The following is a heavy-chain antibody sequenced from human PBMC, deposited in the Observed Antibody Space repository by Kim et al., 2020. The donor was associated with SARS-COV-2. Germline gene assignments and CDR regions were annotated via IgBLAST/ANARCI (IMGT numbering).Heavy chain of an antibody. CDR3: ARRLRPHMDV. J-gene: IGHJ6*02. D-gene: IGHD4-17*01. CDR2: NS. Sequence: NSAYAQEYAGRVTMTRNTSMSTAYMELSSLRSEDTAVYYCARRLRPHMDVWGQETTVTVSS. V-gene: IGHV1-8*01.